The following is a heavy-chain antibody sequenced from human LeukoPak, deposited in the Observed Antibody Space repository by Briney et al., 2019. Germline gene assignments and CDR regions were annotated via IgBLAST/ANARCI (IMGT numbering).Heavy chain of an antibody. V-gene: IGHV1-58*01. D-gene: IGHD2-2*01. J-gene: IGHJ6*03. Sequence: SVKVSCKGSGFTFTSSALQWVRQARGQRLEWIGWIVVGSGNTNFAQKFQERVTITRDMSTSTAYMELSSLRSEDTAVYYCAATSPSDIVVVPAATYYYYYMDVWGKGTTVTVSS. CDR1: GFTFTSSA. CDR3: AATSPSDIVVVPAATYYYYYMDV. CDR2: IVVGSGNT.